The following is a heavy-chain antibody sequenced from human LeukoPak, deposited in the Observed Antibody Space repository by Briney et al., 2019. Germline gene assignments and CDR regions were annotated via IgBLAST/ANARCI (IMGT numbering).Heavy chain of an antibody. Sequence: SVKVSCKASGGTFSSYAISWVRQAPGQGLEWMGGIIPIFGTANYAQKFQGRVTITADESTSTAYMELSSLRSEDTAVYYCARSRDSNTQSDYWGQGTLVTVSP. CDR1: GGTFSSYA. D-gene: IGHD2-2*02. J-gene: IGHJ4*02. V-gene: IGHV1-69*13. CDR2: IIPIFGTA. CDR3: ARSRDSNTQSDY.